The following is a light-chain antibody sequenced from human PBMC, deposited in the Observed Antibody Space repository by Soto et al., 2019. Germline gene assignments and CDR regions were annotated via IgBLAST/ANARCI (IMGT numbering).Light chain of an antibody. Sequence: QSVRTQPPSASGSPGQSVAISCTGTSSDVGATDYVSWYQQHSGKAPKLLLYEVNKRPSGVPDRFSGSKSGNTASLTVSALQADDEADYYCISHAGVSNVLGTGTKLTVL. V-gene: IGLV2-8*01. CDR1: SSDVGATDY. CDR3: ISHAGVSNV. J-gene: IGLJ1*01. CDR2: EVN.